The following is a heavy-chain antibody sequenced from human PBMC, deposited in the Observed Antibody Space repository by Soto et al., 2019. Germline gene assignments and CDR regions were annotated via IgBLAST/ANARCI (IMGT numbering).Heavy chain of an antibody. V-gene: IGHV3-43D*04. Sequence: EVXLVXSGGVVIQPGGSLXLSCAASGFTFDXYAMEWVRQAPGKGLEWVSLITWDGATSYYADSVKGRFTISRDNSRNXXXXXXXXXXXXXXXXXXXXKHXDGALDHWGQGTLVTVSS. D-gene: IGHD3-10*01. CDR1: GFTFDXYA. J-gene: IGHJ4*02. CDR2: ITWDGATS. CDR3: XKHXDGALDH.